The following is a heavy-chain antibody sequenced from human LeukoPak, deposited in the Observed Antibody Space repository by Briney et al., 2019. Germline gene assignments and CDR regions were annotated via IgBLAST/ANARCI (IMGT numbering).Heavy chain of an antibody. D-gene: IGHD3-22*01. CDR3: ARLQLPYYDSSGYYDEYVDY. CDR2: INPNSGGT. J-gene: IGHJ4*02. Sequence: ASVKVPCKASGYTFTGYYMHWVRQAPGQGLEWMGRINPNSGGTNYAQKFQGRVTMTRDTSISTAYMELSRLRPDDTAVYYCARLQLPYYDSSGYYDEYVDYWGQGTLVTVSS. V-gene: IGHV1-2*06. CDR1: GYTFTGYY.